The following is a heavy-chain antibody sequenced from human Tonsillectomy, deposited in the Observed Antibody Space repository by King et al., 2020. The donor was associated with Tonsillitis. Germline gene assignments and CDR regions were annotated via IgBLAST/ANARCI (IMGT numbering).Heavy chain of an antibody. CDR1: GGSISSGPYY. CDR2: IYHSGST. D-gene: IGHD5-12*01. CDR3: ARTGDASGPLGFDL. V-gene: IGHV4-31*03. J-gene: IGHJ3*01. Sequence: QLQESGPGLVKPSQTLSLTCTVSGGSISSGPYYWTWIRQYPGQGLEWIGYIYHSGSTYFNPSLKSRLTISLNTSKNQFSLKVTSVTAADTALYYCARTGDASGPLGFDLWGQGTMVTVSS.